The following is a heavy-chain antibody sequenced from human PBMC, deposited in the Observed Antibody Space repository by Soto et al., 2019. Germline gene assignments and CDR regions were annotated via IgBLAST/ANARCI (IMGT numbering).Heavy chain of an antibody. CDR3: ARGVPVGAIGRFYFDS. J-gene: IGHJ4*02. V-gene: IGHV3-53*01. CDR1: GFTVSDNY. D-gene: IGHD1-26*01. CDR2: MYSGGTAT. Sequence: EVRLVESGGGLIQPGGSLRLSCEASGFTVSDNYMTWVRQAPGKGLEWVSVMYSGGTATSYTDSVKGRFTVSRNSLKNTVSLHMDRMRAEDTAVYYCARGVPVGAIGRFYFDSWGQGSLVTVSS.